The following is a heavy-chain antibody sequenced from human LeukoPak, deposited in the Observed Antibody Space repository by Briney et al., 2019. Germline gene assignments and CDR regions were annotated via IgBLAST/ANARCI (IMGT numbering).Heavy chain of an antibody. Sequence: GGSLRLSCAASGFTFSSYWMHWVRQAPGKGLVWVSRIKSDGSTRYADSVKGRFTISRDNARTSLYLQMNSLRVEDTGVYYCARGDPHADLWGQGTLVTVSS. J-gene: IGHJ5*02. CDR3: ARGDPHADL. V-gene: IGHV3-74*01. CDR1: GFTFSSYW. CDR2: IKSDGST.